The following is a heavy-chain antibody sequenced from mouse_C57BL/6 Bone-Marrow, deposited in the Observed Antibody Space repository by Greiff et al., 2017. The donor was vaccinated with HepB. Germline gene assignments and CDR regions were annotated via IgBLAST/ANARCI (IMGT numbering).Heavy chain of an antibody. CDR1: GFTFSSYA. V-gene: IGHV5-4*01. J-gene: IGHJ2*01. Sequence: EVQLVESGGGLVKPGGSLKLSCAASGFTFSSYAMSWVRQTPEKRLEWVATISDGGSYTYYPDNVKGRFTISRDNAKNNLYLQMSHLKAEDTAMYYCARGGVYDYDPYYFDYWGQGTTLTVSS. CDR2: ISDGGSYT. D-gene: IGHD2-4*01. CDR3: ARGGVYDYDPYYFDY.